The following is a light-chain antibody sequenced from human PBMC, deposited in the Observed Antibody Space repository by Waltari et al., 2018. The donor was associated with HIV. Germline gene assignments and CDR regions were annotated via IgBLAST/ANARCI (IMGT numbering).Light chain of an antibody. CDR2: AAS. V-gene: IGKV1-6*01. Sequence: IQMTQSPASLSASVGDRVTITCRASQHIGNDLAWYQQKPGKAPEVLMYAASNVQVDVPSRFSGRSHGTDFTFTISCLQPEDFATYFCQQYFAYPRTFGQGTRVEIK. CDR3: QQYFAYPRT. CDR1: QHIGND. J-gene: IGKJ3*01.